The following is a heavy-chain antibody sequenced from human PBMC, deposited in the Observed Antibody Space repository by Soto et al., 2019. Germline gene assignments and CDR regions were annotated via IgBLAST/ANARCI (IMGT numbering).Heavy chain of an antibody. CDR1: GYSINSDYY. Sequence: SETLSLTCAVSGYSINSDYYWGWVRQPPGKGLEWIGSVDHSGRTYYSPSLRSRLTIFMDTSKNQFSLRLTSVTAADTAMYFCAKKGYYPSGKINLFDSWGPGTLVTVSS. D-gene: IGHD3-10*01. CDR3: AKKGYYPSGKINLFDS. J-gene: IGHJ4*02. V-gene: IGHV4-38-2*01. CDR2: VDHSGRT.